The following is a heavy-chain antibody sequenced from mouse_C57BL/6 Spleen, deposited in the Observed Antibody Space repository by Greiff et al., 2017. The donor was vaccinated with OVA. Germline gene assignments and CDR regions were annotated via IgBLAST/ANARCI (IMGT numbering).Heavy chain of an antibody. D-gene: IGHD1-1*01. CDR1: GYTFTSYW. V-gene: IGHV1-55*01. CDR3: ASSGFTTVVATDYYAMDY. CDR2: IYPGSGST. Sequence: QVQLQQPGAELVKPGASVKMSCKASGYTFTSYWITWVKQRPGQGLEWIGDIYPGSGSTNCNEKFKSKATLTVDTSSSTAYMQLSSLTSEDSAVYYCASSGFTTVVATDYYAMDYWGQGTSVTVSS. J-gene: IGHJ4*01.